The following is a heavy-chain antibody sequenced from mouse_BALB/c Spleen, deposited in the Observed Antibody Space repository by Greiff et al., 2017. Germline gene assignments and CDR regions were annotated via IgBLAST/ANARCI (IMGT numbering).Heavy chain of an antibody. Sequence: LQQPGSELVRPGASVKLSCKASGYTFTSYWMHWVKQRPGQGLEWIGNIYPGSGSTNYDEKFKSKATLTVDTSSSTAYMQLSSLTSEDSAVYYCTVYYRYNYFDYWGQGTTLTVSS. J-gene: IGHJ2*01. CDR2: IYPGSGST. CDR3: TVYYRYNYFDY. CDR1: GYTFTSYW. D-gene: IGHD2-14*01. V-gene: IGHV1S22*01.